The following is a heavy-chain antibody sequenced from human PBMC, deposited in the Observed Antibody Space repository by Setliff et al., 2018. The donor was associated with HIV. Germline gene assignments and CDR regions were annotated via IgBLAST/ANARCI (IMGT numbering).Heavy chain of an antibody. CDR3: ATDPQKGGYYYYYMDV. V-gene: IGHV1-69*13. D-gene: IGHD2-15*01. CDR1: GGTFSSYA. CDR2: IIPIFGAA. Sequence: SVKVSCKASGGTFSSYAISWVRQAPGQGLEWMGGIIPIFGAANYAQKFQGRVTITADESTSTAYMELGSLRSDDTAVYYCATDPQKGGYYYYYMDVWGKGTTVTVSS. J-gene: IGHJ6*03.